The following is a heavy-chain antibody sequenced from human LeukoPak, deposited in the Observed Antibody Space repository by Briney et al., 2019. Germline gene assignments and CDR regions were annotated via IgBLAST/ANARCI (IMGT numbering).Heavy chain of an antibody. V-gene: IGHV3-43*01. CDR3: AKDKGSTVVRFGSYFQH. D-gene: IGHD4-23*01. Sequence: GGSLRLSCAASGFTFDDYTMHWVRQAPGKGLEWVSLISWDGGSTYYADSVKGGFTISRDNSKNSLYLQMNSLRTEDTALYYCAKDKGSTVVRFGSYFQHWGQGTLVTVSS. J-gene: IGHJ1*01. CDR1: GFTFDDYT. CDR2: ISWDGGST.